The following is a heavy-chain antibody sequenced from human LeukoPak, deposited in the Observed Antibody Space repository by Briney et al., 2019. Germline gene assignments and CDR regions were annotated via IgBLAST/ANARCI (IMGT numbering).Heavy chain of an antibody. D-gene: IGHD3-10*01. CDR1: GGSISSSSYY. J-gene: IGHJ4*02. Sequence: SETLSLTCTVSGGSISSSSYYWGWIRQPPGKGLEWIGSIYYSGSTYYNPSLKSRVTISVDTSKNQFSLKLSSVTAADTAVYYCARTYYGSGSYYLHWGQGTLVTVSS. CDR3: ARTYYGSGSYYLH. CDR2: IYYSGST. V-gene: IGHV4-39*07.